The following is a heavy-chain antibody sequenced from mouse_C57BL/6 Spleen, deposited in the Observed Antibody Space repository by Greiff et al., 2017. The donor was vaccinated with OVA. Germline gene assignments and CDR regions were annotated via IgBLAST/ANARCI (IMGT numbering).Heavy chain of an antibody. V-gene: IGHV1-22*01. D-gene: IGHD2-4*01. CDR3: SSYDYDWDAMDY. J-gene: IGHJ4*01. CDR1: GYTFTDYN. Sequence: DVQLVESGPELVKPGASVKMSCKASGYTFTDYNMHWVKQSHGKSLEWIGYINPNNGGTSYNQQFKGKATLTVNKSSSTDYIELRRLTSEASAVSDCSSYDYDWDAMDYWGQGTSVTVSA. CDR2: INPNNGGT.